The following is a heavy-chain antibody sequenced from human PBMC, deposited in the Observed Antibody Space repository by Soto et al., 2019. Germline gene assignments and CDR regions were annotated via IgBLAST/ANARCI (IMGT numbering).Heavy chain of an antibody. CDR3: ARAQFYSGSGNYNNLMFDA. CDR2: MYHSGTF. Sequence: SETLSLTCAVPGGSIGGVGYSWSWIRQPPGGGLEWIGYMYHSGTFLKSPSLKTRLTVSLDMSKNQFSLTLNSMTAADTAVYYCARAQFYSGSGNYNNLMFDAWGQGIQVTVSS. CDR1: GGSIGGVGYS. V-gene: IGHV4-30-2*01. J-gene: IGHJ5*02. D-gene: IGHD3-10*01.